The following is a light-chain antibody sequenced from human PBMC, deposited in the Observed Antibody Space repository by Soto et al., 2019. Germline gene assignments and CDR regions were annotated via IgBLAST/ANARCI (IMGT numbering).Light chain of an antibody. V-gene: IGKV1-5*03. J-gene: IGKJ5*01. CDR2: KAS. CDR3: QQLNTLPFT. Sequence: DIQMTQSPSTLSGSVGYRVTITCRASQTISSWLAWYQQKPGKAPKLLIYKASTLKSGVPSRFSGSGSGTEFTLTISGLLPEDFATYHCQQLNTLPFTFGQGTRL. CDR1: QTISSW.